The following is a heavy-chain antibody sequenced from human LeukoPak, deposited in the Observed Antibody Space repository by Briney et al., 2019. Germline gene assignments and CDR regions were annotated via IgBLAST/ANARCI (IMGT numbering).Heavy chain of an antibody. CDR1: GYTFTGYY. CDR3: ARDLMDTAMVWDAFDI. J-gene: IGHJ3*02. V-gene: IGHV1-2*02. CDR2: INPNSGGT. D-gene: IGHD5-18*01. Sequence: GASVKVSCKASGYTFTGYYMHWVRQAPGQGLEWRGWINPNSGGTNYAQKFQGRVTMTRGTSISTAYMELSRLRSDDTAVYSCARDLMDTAMVWDAFDIWGQGTMVTVSS.